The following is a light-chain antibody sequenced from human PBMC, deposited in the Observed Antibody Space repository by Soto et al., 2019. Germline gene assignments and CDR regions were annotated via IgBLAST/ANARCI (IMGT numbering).Light chain of an antibody. V-gene: IGLV1-40*01. J-gene: IGLJ2*01. CDR1: SSNIGAGYD. CDR2: SNN. CDR3: QSYDSSLSAAV. Sequence: QAVVTQPPSVSGAPGQKVIISCTGSSSNIGAGYDVHWYQQLPGTAPKLLIHSNNNRPSGVPDRLSGSKSGTSASLAITGLQVEDEADYYCQSYDSSLSAAVFGGGTKLTVL.